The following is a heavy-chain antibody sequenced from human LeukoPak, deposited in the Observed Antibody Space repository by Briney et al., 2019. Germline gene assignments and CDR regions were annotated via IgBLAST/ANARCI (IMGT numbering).Heavy chain of an antibody. CDR3: ARDRGGNSYTYYFDY. CDR1: GYTFTGYY. D-gene: IGHD5-18*01. Sequence: ASVKVSCKTSGYTFTGYYMHWVRQAPGQGLEWMGWINPNSGGTNSPQKFQGRVTMTRDTSISTAYMELSRLRSDDTAVYYCARDRGGNSYTYYFDYWGQGTLVTVSS. J-gene: IGHJ4*02. CDR2: INPNSGGT. V-gene: IGHV1-2*02.